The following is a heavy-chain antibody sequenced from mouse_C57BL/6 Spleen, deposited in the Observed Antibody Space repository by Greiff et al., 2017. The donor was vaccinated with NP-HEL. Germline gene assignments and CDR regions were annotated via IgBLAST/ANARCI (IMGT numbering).Heavy chain of an antibody. V-gene: IGHV1-78*01. CDR1: GYTFTDHT. CDR2: IYPRDGST. D-gene: IGHD1-1*01. Sequence: VKLMESDAELVKPGASVKISCKVSGYTFTDHTIHWMKQRPEQGLEWIGYIYPRDGSTKYNEKFKGKATLTADKSSSTAYMQLNSLTSEDSAVYFCAKRGYYGSSRHWYFDVWGTGTTVTVSS. J-gene: IGHJ1*03. CDR3: AKRGYYGSSRHWYFDV.